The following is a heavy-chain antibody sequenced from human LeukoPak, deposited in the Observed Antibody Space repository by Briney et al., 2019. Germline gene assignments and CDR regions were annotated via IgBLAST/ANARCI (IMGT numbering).Heavy chain of an antibody. J-gene: IGHJ4*02. V-gene: IGHV4-34*01. D-gene: IGHD4-23*01. Sequence: SETLSLTCAVYGGSFSGYYWSWIRQPPGKGLEWIGEINHSGSTNYNPSLKSRVPISVDTSKNQFSLKLSSVTAADTAVYYCARGETSVVTNFDYWGQGTLVTVSS. CDR3: ARGETSVVTNFDY. CDR1: GGSFSGYY. CDR2: INHSGST.